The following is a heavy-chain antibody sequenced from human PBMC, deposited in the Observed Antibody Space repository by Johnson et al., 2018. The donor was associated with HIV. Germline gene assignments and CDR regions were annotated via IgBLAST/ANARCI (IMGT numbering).Heavy chain of an antibody. V-gene: IGHV3-15*01. CDR3: TTERGDPLIGADAFDI. CDR1: GFTFSHAW. Sequence: VQLVESGGGLVKPGGSLRLSCAASGFTFSHAWMSWVRQAPGKGMQWVGRIKSKTDGGTRDYAAPVKGRFTISRDDSKNTLYLQMKSLKTEDTAVYYCTTERGDPLIGADAFDIWGQGTMVTVSS. D-gene: IGHD3-16*01. CDR2: IKSKTDGGTR. J-gene: IGHJ3*02.